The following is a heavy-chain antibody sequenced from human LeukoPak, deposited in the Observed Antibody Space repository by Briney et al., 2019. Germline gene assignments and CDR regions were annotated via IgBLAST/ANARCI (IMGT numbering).Heavy chain of an antibody. CDR1: GLDFSASA. J-gene: IGHJ6*02. V-gene: IGHV3-30-3*01. D-gene: IGHD3-3*01. Sequence: XRSLTLSCAASGLDFSASAMHWVRQSPEKGREWLAVISYDAIHKYYADSVKGRFTISRDNSKPTLYLQMNSLTPEDTALYFCATRPSPKDKRTPLFGGPTMDVWGQGTPVIVSS. CDR2: ISYDAIHK. CDR3: ATRPSPKDKRTPLFGGPTMDV.